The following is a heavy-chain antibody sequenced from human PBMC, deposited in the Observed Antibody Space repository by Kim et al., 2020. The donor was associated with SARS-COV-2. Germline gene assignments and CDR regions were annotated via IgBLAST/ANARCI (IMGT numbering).Heavy chain of an antibody. V-gene: IGHV3-11*01. D-gene: IGHD3-22*01. Sequence: GGSLRLSCAASGFTFSDYYMNWIRQAPGKGLEWISFISIGGTDTFYSDSVKGRFTISRDNTDNSLYLQMNSLRAEDTALYYCATDLFPRNGYSPFNVWGQGTMVTVSS. CDR2: ISIGGTDT. CDR3: ATDLFPRNGYSPFNV. CDR1: GFTFSDYY. J-gene: IGHJ3*01.